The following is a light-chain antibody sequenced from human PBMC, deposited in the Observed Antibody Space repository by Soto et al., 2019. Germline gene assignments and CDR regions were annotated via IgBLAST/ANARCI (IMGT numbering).Light chain of an antibody. V-gene: IGKV1-9*01. Sequence: DIQLTQSPSFLSPSVGDRVTIIXRASHGSSIYLSWYQQKAGXAPKXXXDPXSTLRRGGPSRLSGSGSGTEFTLTISSLQPEYFATYYCQQLKSDPQTVGQGTKVEIK. CDR2: PXS. CDR3: QQLKSDPQT. J-gene: IGKJ1*01. CDR1: HGSSIY.